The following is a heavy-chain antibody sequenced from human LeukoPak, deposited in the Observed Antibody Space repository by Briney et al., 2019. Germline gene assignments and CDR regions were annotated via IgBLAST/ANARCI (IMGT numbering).Heavy chain of an antibody. J-gene: IGHJ4*02. Sequence: GRSLRLSCAASGFTFDDYAMHWVRQAPGKGLEWVSGMSWNSGSIGYADSVKGRFTISRDNAKNSLYLQMNSLRAEDTALYYCAKDALDAAEYYFDYWGQGTLVTVSS. D-gene: IGHD1-1*01. V-gene: IGHV3-9*01. CDR2: MSWNSGSI. CDR3: AKDALDAAEYYFDY. CDR1: GFTFDDYA.